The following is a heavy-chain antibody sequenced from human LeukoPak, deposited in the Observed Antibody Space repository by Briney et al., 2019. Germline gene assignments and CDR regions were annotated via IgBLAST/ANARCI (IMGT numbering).Heavy chain of an antibody. D-gene: IGHD2-21*02. CDR1: GFTFSSYA. CDR2: ISGSGGST. V-gene: IGHV3-23*01. J-gene: IGHJ3*02. CDR3: ARSLCGGDCYWQIHDAFDI. Sequence: GGSLRLSCAASGFTFSSYAMSWVRQAPGKGLEWVSAISGSGGSTYYADSVKGRFTISRDNAKNSLYLQMNSLRAEDTAVYYCARSLCGGDCYWQIHDAFDIWGQGTMVTDSS.